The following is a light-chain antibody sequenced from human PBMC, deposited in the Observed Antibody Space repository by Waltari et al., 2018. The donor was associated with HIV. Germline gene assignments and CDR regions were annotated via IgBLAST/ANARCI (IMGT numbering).Light chain of an antibody. CDR1: QTVNQW. CDR2: QSS. Sequence: DIQLTHSPSTLSTSVGDRGIIPCRAIQTVNQWLAWYRQKLGRATRVIISQSSTLENGVPSRFSGSASGVDFTLSISSLQPEDLGTYYCQHYNRLPGPFGQGTRVEV. V-gene: IGKV1-5*03. J-gene: IGKJ1*01. CDR3: QHYNRLPGP.